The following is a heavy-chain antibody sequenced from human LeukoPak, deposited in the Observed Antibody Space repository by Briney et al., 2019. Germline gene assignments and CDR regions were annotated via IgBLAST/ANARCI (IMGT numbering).Heavy chain of an antibody. D-gene: IGHD5-12*01. CDR2: IYTSGST. J-gene: IGHJ4*02. V-gene: IGHV4-4*07. CDR1: GGSISSYY. Sequence: PSETLSLTCTVSGGSISSYYWSWIRQPAGKGLEWIGRIYTSGSTNYNPSLKSRVTMSVDTSKNQFSLKLSSVTAADTAVYYCARPRRGGYSGYVWYFDYWGQGTLVTVSS. CDR3: ARPRRGGYSGYVWYFDY.